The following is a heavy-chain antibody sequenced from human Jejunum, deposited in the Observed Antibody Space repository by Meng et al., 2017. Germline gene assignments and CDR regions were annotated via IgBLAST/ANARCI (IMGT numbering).Heavy chain of an antibody. J-gene: IGHJ6*02. CDR3: AKTGGSNDWDHGLDV. CDR2: IRGSSDGT. V-gene: IGHV3-23*01. Sequence: GGSLRLSCAASGFTFSTWAMNWVRQAPGKGLEWVSSIRGSSDGTYYADSVKGRFTISRDNSRNTLHLQMNSLRDEDAAVYFCAKTGGSNDWDHGLDVWGPGTTVTVSS. CDR1: GFTFSTWA. D-gene: IGHD6-19*01.